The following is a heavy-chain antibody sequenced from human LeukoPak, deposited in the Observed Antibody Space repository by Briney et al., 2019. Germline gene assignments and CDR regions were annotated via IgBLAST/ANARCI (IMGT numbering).Heavy chain of an antibody. V-gene: IGHV4-59*01. CDR1: GGSISSYY. J-gene: IGHJ4*02. CDR2: IYYSGST. Sequence: SETLSLTCTVSGGSISSYYWSWIRQPPGKGLEWIGYIYYSGSTNYNPSLKSRVTISVDTSKNQFSLKLNSVTAADTAVYYCAREIPGIVGATYFDCWGQGTLVTVSS. CDR3: AREIPGIVGATYFDC. D-gene: IGHD1-26*01.